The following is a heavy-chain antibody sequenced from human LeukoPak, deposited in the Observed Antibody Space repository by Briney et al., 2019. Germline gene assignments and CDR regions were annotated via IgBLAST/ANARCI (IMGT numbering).Heavy chain of an antibody. Sequence: GGSLRLSCAASGFTFSSYSMNWVRQAPGKGLEWVSSISSSSSYIYYADSVKGRFTISRDNAKNSLYLQMNSLRAEDTAVYYCAREISPQRYCSSTSCYRYYFDYWGQGTLVTVSS. D-gene: IGHD2-2*02. CDR2: ISSSSSYI. V-gene: IGHV3-21*01. CDR3: AREISPQRYCSSTSCYRYYFDY. J-gene: IGHJ4*02. CDR1: GFTFSSYS.